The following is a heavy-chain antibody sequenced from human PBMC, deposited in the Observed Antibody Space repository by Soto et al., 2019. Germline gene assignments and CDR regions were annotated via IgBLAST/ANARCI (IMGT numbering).Heavy chain of an antibody. CDR1: GFSLTTTGVG. Sequence: SGPTLVNPTQTLTLTCTFSGFSLTTTGVGVAWIRQPPGKALEWLAVIYWDEDKRYSPSLKNRLSITRDTSKNQVVLTMTNMEPVDTGTYYCAHTRPGTEGAATENWFDLWGQGTPVTVSS. CDR3: AHTRPGTEGAATENWFDL. D-gene: IGHD6-13*01. CDR2: IYWDEDK. J-gene: IGHJ5*02. V-gene: IGHV2-5*02.